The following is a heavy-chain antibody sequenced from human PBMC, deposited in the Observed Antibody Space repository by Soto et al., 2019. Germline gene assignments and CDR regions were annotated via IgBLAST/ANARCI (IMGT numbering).Heavy chain of an antibody. CDR1: CGSIINYY. J-gene: IGHJ4*02. CDR2: IDTSGST. Sequence: SETLSLTCTVSCGSIINYYCNWIRQPAGKGLEWIGRIDTSGSTNYNPSLKSRVTMSVDTSKQEFSLKLSSVTAADTALYYCARGGQDFWSGPFDYWGRGALVTVSS. D-gene: IGHD3-3*01. CDR3: ARGGQDFWSGPFDY. V-gene: IGHV4-4*07.